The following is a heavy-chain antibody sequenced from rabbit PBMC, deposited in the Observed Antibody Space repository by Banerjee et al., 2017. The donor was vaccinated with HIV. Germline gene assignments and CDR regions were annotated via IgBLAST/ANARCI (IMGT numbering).Heavy chain of an antibody. V-gene: IGHV1S40*01. CDR2: IYGSSSGST. Sequence: QSLEESGGDLVKPGASLTLTCTASGFSFSSSYWICWVRQAPGKGLEWIACIYGSSSGSTYYASWAKGRFAISKTSSTTVTLQMTSLTAADTATYFCARDGYDAAGDWDLWGPGTLVTVS. J-gene: IGHJ4*01. CDR1: GFSFSSSYW. D-gene: IGHD2-1*01. CDR3: ARDGYDAAGDWDL.